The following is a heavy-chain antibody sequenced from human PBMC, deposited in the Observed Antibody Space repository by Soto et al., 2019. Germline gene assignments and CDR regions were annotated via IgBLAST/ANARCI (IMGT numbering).Heavy chain of an antibody. V-gene: IGHV4-39*01. CDR2: IYYSGST. Sequence: PSETLSLTCTVSGGSISSSSYYWGWIRQPPGKGLEWIGSIYYSGSTYYNPSLKSRVTISVDTSKNQFSLKLSSVTAADTAVYYCASSHSVPNWFDPWGQGTLVTVSS. CDR1: GGSISSSSYY. CDR3: ASSHSVPNWFDP. J-gene: IGHJ5*02. D-gene: IGHD1-26*01.